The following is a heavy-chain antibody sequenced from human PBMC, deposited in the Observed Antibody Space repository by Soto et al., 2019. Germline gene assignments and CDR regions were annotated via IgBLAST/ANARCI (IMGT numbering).Heavy chain of an antibody. D-gene: IGHD3-22*01. V-gene: IGHV1-18*01. CDR1: GYSFSFYG. CDR3: ARDRLRGYDSSGFYS. J-gene: IGHJ4*02. Sequence: ASVKVSCKASGYSFSFYGINWVRQAPGQGLEWMGWINPSDGNRNLAQKFEDRVTMTTATSTNTVFLELRSLKSDDTAIYYCARDRLRGYDSSGFYSRGQGTMVTVSS. CDR2: INPSDGNR.